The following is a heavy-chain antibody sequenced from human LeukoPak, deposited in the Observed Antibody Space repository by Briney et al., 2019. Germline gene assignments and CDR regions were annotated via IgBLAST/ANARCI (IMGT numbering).Heavy chain of an antibody. D-gene: IGHD3-10*01. CDR1: GGSIRSSYYY. CDR3: ARHYGP. J-gene: IGHJ5*02. Sequence: AETLSLTCTVSGGSIRSSYYYWGWIRQPPGKGLEWIGRIYDSGSTYDNPALKSRATISVDTSKNQFSLPLNSVTAADTAVYYCARHYGPWGQGTLVTVSS. V-gene: IGHV4-39*01. CDR2: IYDSGST.